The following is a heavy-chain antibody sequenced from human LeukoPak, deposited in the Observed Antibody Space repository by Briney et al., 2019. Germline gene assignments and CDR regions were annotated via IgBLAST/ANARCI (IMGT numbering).Heavy chain of an antibody. CDR3: ARDRIAAAGNWFDP. CDR1: GFTFSSYW. V-gene: IGHV3-74*01. CDR2: INSDGSST. D-gene: IGHD6-13*01. J-gene: IGHJ5*02. Sequence: GGSLRLSCAASGFTFSSYWMHWVRQAPGKGLVWVSRINSDGSSTSYADSVKGRFTISRDNAKNTPYLQMNSLRAEDTAVYYCARDRIAAAGNWFDPWGQGTLVTVSS.